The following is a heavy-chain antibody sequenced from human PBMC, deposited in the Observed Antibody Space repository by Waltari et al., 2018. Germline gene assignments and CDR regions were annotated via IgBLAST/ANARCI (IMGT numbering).Heavy chain of an antibody. CDR3: ARDREYYFDSSGYSSADAFDI. CDR2: IILIFDTA. V-gene: IGHV1-69*01. CDR1: GGSCNSYA. J-gene: IGHJ3*02. D-gene: IGHD3-22*01. Sequence: QVQLVQSGAEVKKPGSSVKVSCKASGGSCNSYAISWVRQAPVQGLEWMGGIILIFDTANSAQKFKVRVTITADDSTSTAYMELSSLRSEDTAIYYCARDREYYFDSSGYSSADAFDIWGQGTMVTVSS.